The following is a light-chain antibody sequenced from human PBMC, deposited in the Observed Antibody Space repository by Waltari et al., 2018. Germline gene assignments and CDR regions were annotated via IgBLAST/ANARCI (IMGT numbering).Light chain of an antibody. CDR1: SSNVARNA. CDR2: TDS. CDR3: VAWDDSLNGLYG. Sequence: QSILSQPPSVSGTPGQSVTLACPRRSSNVARNAVTWHQQLPGAAPILVIYTDSRRPSGVPGRFSGSKSGTSAARAISGLRSEDEAEYYCVAWDDSLNGLYGVGTGTKVTVL. J-gene: IGLJ1*01. V-gene: IGLV1-44*01.